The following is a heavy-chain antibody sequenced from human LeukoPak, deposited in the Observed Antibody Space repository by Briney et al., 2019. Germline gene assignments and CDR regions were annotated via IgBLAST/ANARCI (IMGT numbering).Heavy chain of an antibody. CDR3: ARDLTGGAFDI. CDR1: GGSISSGDYY. Sequence: SQTLSLTCTVSGGSISSGDYYWSWIRQPPGKGLECIRYIYYSGSTYYNPSLKSRITISVDTSKNQFSLKLSSVTAADTAVYYCARDLTGGAFDIWGQGTMVTVSS. V-gene: IGHV4-30-4*01. CDR2: IYYSGST. D-gene: IGHD3-9*01. J-gene: IGHJ3*02.